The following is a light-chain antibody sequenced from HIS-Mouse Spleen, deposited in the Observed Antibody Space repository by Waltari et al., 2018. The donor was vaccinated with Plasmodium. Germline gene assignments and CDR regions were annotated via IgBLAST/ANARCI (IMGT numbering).Light chain of an antibody. Sequence: DIQMTQSPSPMSASVGHRASITCRASPGISNYLAWFQQKPGKVPKRLIYAASSLQSGVPSRFSGSRSGTEFTLTISSLQPEDFATYYCLQHNSYPMYTFGQGTKLEIK. J-gene: IGKJ2*01. V-gene: IGKV1-17*03. CDR3: LQHNSYPMYT. CDR1: PGISNY. CDR2: AAS.